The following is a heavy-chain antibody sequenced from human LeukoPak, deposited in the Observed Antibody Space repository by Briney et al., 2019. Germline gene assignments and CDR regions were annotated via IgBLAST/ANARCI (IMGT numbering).Heavy chain of an antibody. CDR3: ARDRSGSYYCFDY. CDR1: GYTFTGYY. Sequence: ASVKVSCKASGYTFTGYYMHWVRQAPGQGLEWMGWINPNSGGTNYAQKFQGRVTMTRDTSISTAYMELSRLRSDDTAVYYCARDRSGSYYCFDYWGQGTLVTVSS. D-gene: IGHD1-26*01. J-gene: IGHJ4*02. CDR2: INPNSGGT. V-gene: IGHV1-2*02.